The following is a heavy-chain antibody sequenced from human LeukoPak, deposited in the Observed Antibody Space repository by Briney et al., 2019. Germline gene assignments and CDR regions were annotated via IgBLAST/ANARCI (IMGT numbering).Heavy chain of an antibody. CDR2: IYHSGST. CDR3: AREAIRFLEWLDLDY. J-gene: IGHJ4*02. CDR1: GYSISSGYY. D-gene: IGHD3-3*01. V-gene: IGHV4-38-2*02. Sequence: PSETPSLTCTVSGYSISSGYYWGWIRPPPGKGLEWTGIIYHSGSTYYNPSLKSRVTISVDTSKNQFSLKLSSVTAADTAVYYCAREAIRFLEWLDLDYWGQGTLVTVSS.